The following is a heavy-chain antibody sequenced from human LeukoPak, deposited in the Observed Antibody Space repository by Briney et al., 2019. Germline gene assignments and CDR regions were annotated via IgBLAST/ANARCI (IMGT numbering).Heavy chain of an antibody. CDR3: AKEHTAWSFDS. D-gene: IGHD2-21*02. CDR1: GFTFSFYG. CDR2: IRHDGSDT. J-gene: IGHJ4*02. Sequence: GGSLRLSCTASGFTFSFYGMYWVRQAPDKGLEWVTFIRHDGSDTFYTDSVKGRFTVSRDNSRNTLFLELKSLTTEDTGVYYCAKEHTAWSFDSWGQGTVVTVSS. V-gene: IGHV3-30*02.